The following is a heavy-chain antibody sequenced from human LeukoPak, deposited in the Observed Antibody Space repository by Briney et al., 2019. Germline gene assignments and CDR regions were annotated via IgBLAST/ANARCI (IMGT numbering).Heavy chain of an antibody. CDR3: ARGSSSWYSYFDY. J-gene: IGHJ4*02. CDR2: ISSSGSTI. V-gene: IGHV3-11*01. Sequence: GGSLRLSCAASGFTFSDYYMSWIRQAPGKGLEWVSYISSSGSTIYYADSVKGRFTISRDSAKNSLYLQMNSLRAEGTAVYYCARGSSSWYSYFDYWGQGTLVTVSS. D-gene: IGHD6-13*01. CDR1: GFTFSDYY.